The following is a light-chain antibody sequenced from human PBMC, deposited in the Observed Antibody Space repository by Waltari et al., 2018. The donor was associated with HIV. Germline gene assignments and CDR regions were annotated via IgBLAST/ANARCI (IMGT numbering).Light chain of an antibody. J-gene: IGLJ3*02. CDR3: QSYVSSVNVV. CDR2: ANT. Sequence: QSVLTQPPSVSGAPGQTVTISCTGSSSNIRAAYDVHRYQQVPGTAPKLLIYANTNRPSGVPDRFSGSKSGTSASLAISGLQTEDEADYYCQSYVSSVNVVFGGGTRVTVL. V-gene: IGLV1-40*01. CDR1: SSNIRAAYD.